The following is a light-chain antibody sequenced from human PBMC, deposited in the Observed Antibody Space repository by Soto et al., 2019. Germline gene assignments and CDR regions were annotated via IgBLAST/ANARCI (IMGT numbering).Light chain of an antibody. CDR1: QSVSSN. J-gene: IGKJ1*01. Sequence: EIVMTQSPATLSVSPGERATLSCRASQSVSSNLAWYHQKPGQAPRLLIYGASTRATGIPARFIGSGSGTEFSLTISSMQSEDFAVYYCQQYNNWPPWTFGQGTKVEIK. CDR2: GAS. CDR3: QQYNNWPPWT. V-gene: IGKV3-15*01.